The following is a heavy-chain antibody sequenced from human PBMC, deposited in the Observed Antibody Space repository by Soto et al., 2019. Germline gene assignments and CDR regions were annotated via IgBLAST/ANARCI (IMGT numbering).Heavy chain of an antibody. J-gene: IGHJ5*02. Sequence: GGSLRLSCAASGFTFSSYAMSWVRQAPGKGLEWVSAISGSGGSTYYADSVKGRFTISRDNSKNTLYLQMNSLRAEDTAVYYCAKYDILTGPVAGWFDPWGQGTLVTVSS. CDR2: ISGSGGST. CDR1: GFTFSSYA. CDR3: AKYDILTGPVAGWFDP. D-gene: IGHD3-9*01. V-gene: IGHV3-23*01.